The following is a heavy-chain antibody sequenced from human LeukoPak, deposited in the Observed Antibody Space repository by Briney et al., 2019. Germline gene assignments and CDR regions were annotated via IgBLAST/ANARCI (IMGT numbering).Heavy chain of an antibody. D-gene: IGHD3-22*01. Sequence: GGSLRPSCAASGFTFSSYAMSWVRQAPGKGLEWVSAISGSGGSTYYADSVKGRFTISRDNSKNTLYLQMNSLRAEDTAVYYCAKTPAVNYYDSSGNWGFFDYWGQGTLVTVSS. J-gene: IGHJ4*02. CDR2: ISGSGGST. CDR3: AKTPAVNYYDSSGNWGFFDY. CDR1: GFTFSSYA. V-gene: IGHV3-23*01.